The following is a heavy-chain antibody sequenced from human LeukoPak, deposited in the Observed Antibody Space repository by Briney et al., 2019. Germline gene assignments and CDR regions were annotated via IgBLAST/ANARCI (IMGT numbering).Heavy chain of an antibody. CDR2: IYYSGST. CDR1: GGSISSSSYY. J-gene: IGHJ5*02. D-gene: IGHD2-21*02. V-gene: IGHV4-39*01. CDR3: ARHEFVVTATQFDP. Sequence: PSETLSLTCTVSGGSISSSSYYWGWIRQPPGKGLEWIGSIYYSGSTYYNPSLKSRVTISVDTPKNQFSLKLSSVTAADTAVYYCARHEFVVTATQFDPWGQGTLVTVSS.